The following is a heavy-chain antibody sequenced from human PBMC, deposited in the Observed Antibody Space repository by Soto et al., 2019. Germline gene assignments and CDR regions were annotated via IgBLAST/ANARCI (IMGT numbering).Heavy chain of an antibody. Sequence: QVQLVESGGGVVQPGRSLRLSCAVSGFTVSTYGMHWVRQAPGKGLEWVAVISRDGGTKYYADSVKGRFTISRDNSRNTLFLEMNRLRGGDLAVYYCTGGVASGYWGQGNLVTVFS. CDR2: ISRDGGTK. D-gene: IGHD2-8*02. V-gene: IGHV3-30*03. CDR3: TGGVASGY. CDR1: GFTVSTYG. J-gene: IGHJ4*02.